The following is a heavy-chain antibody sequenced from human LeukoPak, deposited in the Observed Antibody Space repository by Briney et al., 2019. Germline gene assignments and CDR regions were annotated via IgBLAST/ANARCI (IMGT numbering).Heavy chain of an antibody. D-gene: IGHD3-16*02. CDR2: IYHSGST. V-gene: IGHV4-4*02. Sequence: NPSETLSLTCAVSGGSISSSNWWSWVRQPPGKGLEWIGSIYHSGSTYYNPSLKSRVTISVDTSKNQFSLKLSSVTAADTAVYYCAREAYFVSSCDYWGQGTLVTVSS. CDR1: GGSISSSNW. CDR3: AREAYFVSSCDY. J-gene: IGHJ4*02.